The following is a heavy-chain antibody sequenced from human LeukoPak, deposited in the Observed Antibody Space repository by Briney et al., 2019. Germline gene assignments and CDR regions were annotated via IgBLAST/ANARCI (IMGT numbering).Heavy chain of an antibody. Sequence: ASVKVSCKASGGTFSSYAISWVRQAPGQGLEWMGGIIPIFGTANYAQKFQGRVTITADESTSTAYMELSSLRSEDTAVYYCARGLNYYDSSGYSIFDYWGQGTLVTVSS. CDR1: GGTFSSYA. CDR2: IIPIFGTA. CDR3: ARGLNYYDSSGYSIFDY. D-gene: IGHD3-22*01. V-gene: IGHV1-69*13. J-gene: IGHJ4*02.